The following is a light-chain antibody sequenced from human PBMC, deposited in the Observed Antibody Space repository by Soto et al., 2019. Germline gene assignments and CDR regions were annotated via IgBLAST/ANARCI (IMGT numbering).Light chain of an antibody. Sequence: QPVLTQSPSASASLGASVKLTCTLSSGHSSYASAWHQQQPEKGPRYLMKLNSDGSHSKGDGIPDRFSGSSSGAERYLTISSLQSEDEADYYCQTWGTGGVFGGGTKLTVL. CDR3: QTWGTGGV. V-gene: IGLV4-69*01. J-gene: IGLJ2*01. CDR1: SGHSSYA. CDR2: LNSDGSH.